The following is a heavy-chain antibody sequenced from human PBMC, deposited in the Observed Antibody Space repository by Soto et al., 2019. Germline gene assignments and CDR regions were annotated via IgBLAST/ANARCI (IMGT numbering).Heavy chain of an antibody. CDR2: IIPILVMP. CDR3: ASHFTGVMVLGTSPPGGDNYGWDV. Sequence: QVQLVQSGAEVKKPGSSVKVSCKASGGTFTRYTFTWVRQAPGQGLEWMGRIIPILVMPNYAQNFQGRVTITADKSTSTAYMELSSLTSDDTAVYYCASHFTGVMVLGTSPPGGDNYGWDVWGQGTTVTVSS. J-gene: IGHJ6*02. CDR1: GGTFTRYT. D-gene: IGHD2-15*01. V-gene: IGHV1-69*02.